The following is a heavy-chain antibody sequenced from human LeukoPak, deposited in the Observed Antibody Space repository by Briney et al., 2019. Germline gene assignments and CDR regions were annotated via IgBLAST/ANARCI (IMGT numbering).Heavy chain of an antibody. V-gene: IGHV1-69*01. D-gene: IGHD1-26*01. CDR1: GGTFSSYA. CDR2: IIPIFGTA. J-gene: IGHJ5*02. CDR3: ARDWSYSFDP. Sequence: SVKVSWKASGGTFSSYAISWVRQAPGQGLEWMGGIIPIFGTANYAQKFQGRVTITADESTSTAYMELSSLRSGDTAVYYCARDWSYSFDPWGQGTLVTVSS.